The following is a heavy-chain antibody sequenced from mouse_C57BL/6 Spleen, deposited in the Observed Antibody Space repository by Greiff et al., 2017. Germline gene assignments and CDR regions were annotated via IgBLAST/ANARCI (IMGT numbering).Heavy chain of an antibody. Sequence: QVQLQQPGAELVKPGASVKVSCKASGYTFTSYWMHWVKQRPGQGLEWIGRIHPSDSDTNYTQKFKGKATLTVDKSSSTAYMQRSSLTTEDSAVYNCAISARGEDYLDDWGQGTTLTVAA. CDR1: GYTFTSYW. CDR3: AISARGEDYLDD. J-gene: IGHJ2*01. V-gene: IGHV1-74*01. CDR2: IHPSDSDT.